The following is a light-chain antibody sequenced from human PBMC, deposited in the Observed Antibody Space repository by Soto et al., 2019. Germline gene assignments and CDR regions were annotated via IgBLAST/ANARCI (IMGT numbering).Light chain of an antibody. CDR1: SSNIGAGYD. V-gene: IGLV1-40*01. J-gene: IGLJ2*01. Sequence: QSVLTQPPSVSGAPGQRVTISCTGSSSNIGAGYDVHWYRQLPGTAPQLLIYGNNNRPSGVPDRFSGSRSGTSASLAITGLQAEDEADYYYQSQDSGMGGSLVFGGGTKLTVL. CDR3: QSQDSGMGGSLV. CDR2: GNN.